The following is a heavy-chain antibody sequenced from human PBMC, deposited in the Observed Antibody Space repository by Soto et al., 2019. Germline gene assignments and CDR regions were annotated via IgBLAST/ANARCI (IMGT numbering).Heavy chain of an antibody. V-gene: IGHV1-18*01. CDR3: ARAAPRILGYGMDV. D-gene: IGHD6-13*01. Sequence: ASVKVSCKASGYTFTSYGISWGRQAPGQGLEWMGWISGYNGNTNYAQKLQGRVTMTTDTSTSTAHMELRSLRSDDTAVYYCARAAPRILGYGMDVWGQGTTVTVSS. CDR1: GYTFTSYG. J-gene: IGHJ6*02. CDR2: ISGYNGNT.